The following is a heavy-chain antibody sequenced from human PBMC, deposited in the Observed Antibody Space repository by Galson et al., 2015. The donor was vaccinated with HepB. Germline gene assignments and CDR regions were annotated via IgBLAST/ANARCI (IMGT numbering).Heavy chain of an antibody. CDR3: ARDVAVAVLGSFDI. Sequence: SLRLSCAASGFTFGSYAMSWVRQAPGKGLEWVSGISGSGSTYHADSVKGRFTISRDNSKNTLYLQMNSLRAEDTAVYYCARDVAVAVLGSFDIWGQGTMVTVSS. D-gene: IGHD6-19*01. J-gene: IGHJ3*02. CDR2: ISGSGST. V-gene: IGHV3-23*01. CDR1: GFTFGSYA.